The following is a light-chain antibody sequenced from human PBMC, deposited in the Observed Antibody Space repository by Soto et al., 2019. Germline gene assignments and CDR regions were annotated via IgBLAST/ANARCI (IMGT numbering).Light chain of an antibody. CDR2: EVT. CDR3: SSYAGSNNFVV. J-gene: IGLJ2*01. CDR1: SSXVCGYNY. V-gene: IGLV2-8*01. Sequence: QPVLTQPPSASGSXXXSVXXXCTGTSSXVCGYNYVSWYQQHPGKAPKLMIYEVTKRPSGVPDRFSGSKSGNTASLTVSGLQAEDEADYYCSSYAGSNNFVVFGGGTKVTVL.